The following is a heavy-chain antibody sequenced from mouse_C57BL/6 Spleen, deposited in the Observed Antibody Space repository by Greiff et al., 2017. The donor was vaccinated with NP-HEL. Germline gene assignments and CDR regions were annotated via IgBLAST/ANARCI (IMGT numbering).Heavy chain of an antibody. CDR3: ARGGDGYYDAMDY. D-gene: IGHD2-3*01. CDR1: GYTFTSYW. Sequence: QVQLQQSGAELVKPGASVKMSCKASGYTFTSYWITWVKQRPGQGLEWIGDIYPGSGSTNYNEKFKSKATLTVDTSSSTAYMQLSSLTSEDSAVYYCARGGDGYYDAMDYWGQGTSVTVSS. CDR2: IYPGSGST. V-gene: IGHV1-55*01. J-gene: IGHJ4*01.